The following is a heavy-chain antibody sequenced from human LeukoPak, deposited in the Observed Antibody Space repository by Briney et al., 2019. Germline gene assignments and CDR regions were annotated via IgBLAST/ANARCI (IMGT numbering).Heavy chain of an antibody. D-gene: IGHD3-22*01. CDR3: AREYYYDSSGYSVDYYYYGMDV. CDR1: GYTFTDYF. Sequence: ASVRVSCKTSGYTFTDYFVHWVRQAPGQGLEWMGWINPNSGGTEYAQKFLGRVTMTRDTSISTAYMELSRLRSDDTAVYFCAREYYYDSSGYSVDYYYYGMDVWGQGTTVTVSS. V-gene: IGHV1-2*02. J-gene: IGHJ6*02. CDR2: INPNSGGT.